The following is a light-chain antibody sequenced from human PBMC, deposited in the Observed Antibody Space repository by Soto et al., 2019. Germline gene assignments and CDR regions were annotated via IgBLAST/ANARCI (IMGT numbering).Light chain of an antibody. V-gene: IGKV3-20*01. J-gene: IGKJ5*01. Sequence: IVLTQSPGTLSLSPGERVTLSCRASQSVTTRLAWYQHKPGQAPTLLMSGASNRESGVPVMFSGSGSGTDCTLTITRLEPEDFELDYCQQYGGSTITFGLGTRLEIK. CDR2: GAS. CDR3: QQYGGSTIT. CDR1: QSVTTR.